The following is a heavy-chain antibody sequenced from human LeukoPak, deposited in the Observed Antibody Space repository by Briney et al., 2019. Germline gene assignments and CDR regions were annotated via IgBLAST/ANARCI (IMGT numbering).Heavy chain of an antibody. CDR3: ARDGGLDY. Sequence: ASVKASCKASGYSFTDYYMHWLRQAPGQGLEWMGWINANSGDTNSAQKFQGRVTMTRDTSISTAYMEVSSLRSDDTAVYYCARDGGLDYWGQGTLITVSS. J-gene: IGHJ4*02. CDR1: GYSFTDYY. CDR2: INANSGDT. V-gene: IGHV1-2*02. D-gene: IGHD3-16*01.